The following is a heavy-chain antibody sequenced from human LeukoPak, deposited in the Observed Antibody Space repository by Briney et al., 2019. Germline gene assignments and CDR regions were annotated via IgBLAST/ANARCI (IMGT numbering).Heavy chain of an antibody. CDR2: ISSSSSYT. CDR3: ARDLFCSSTSCCRYYYGMDV. Sequence: GGSLRLSCAASGFTFSDYYMSWIRQAPGKGLEWVSYISSSSSYTNYADSVKGRFTISRDNAKNSLYLQMNSLRAEDTAVYYCARDLFCSSTSCCRYYYGMDVWGQGTTVTVSS. D-gene: IGHD2-2*01. CDR1: GFTFSDYY. V-gene: IGHV3-11*05. J-gene: IGHJ6*02.